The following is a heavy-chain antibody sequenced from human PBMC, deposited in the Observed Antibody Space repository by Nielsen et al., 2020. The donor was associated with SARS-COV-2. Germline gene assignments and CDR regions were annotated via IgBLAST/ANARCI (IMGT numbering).Heavy chain of an antibody. V-gene: IGHV3-30-3*01. J-gene: IGHJ6*03. CDR1: GFTFSSYA. CDR3: ASVRDPTLTRGHYYYYMDV. CDR2: ISYDGSNK. Sequence: GESLKISCAASGFTFSSYAMHWVRQAPGKGLEWVAVISYDGSNKYYADSVKGRFTISRDNAKNSLYLQMNSLRDEDTAVYYCASVRDPTLTRGHYYYYMDVWGKGTTVTVSS. D-gene: IGHD4-11*01.